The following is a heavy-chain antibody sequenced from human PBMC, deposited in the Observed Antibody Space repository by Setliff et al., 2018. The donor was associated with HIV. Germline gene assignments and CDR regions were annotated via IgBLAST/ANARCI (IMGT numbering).Heavy chain of an antibody. J-gene: IGHJ1*01. CDR3: AREMAATAHPDDPYFQH. CDR1: GFTFSSYS. D-gene: IGHD6-13*01. V-gene: IGHV3-21*01. Sequence: LRLSCAASGFTFSSYSMNWVRQAPGKGLEWVSCISSSTGYIYYADSVKGRFTISRDNAKNSLYLQISSLRAEDTAVYYCAREMAATAHPDDPYFQHWGQGTLVTV. CDR2: ISSSTGYI.